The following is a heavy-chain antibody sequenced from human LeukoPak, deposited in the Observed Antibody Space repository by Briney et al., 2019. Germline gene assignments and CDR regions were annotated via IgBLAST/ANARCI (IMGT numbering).Heavy chain of an antibody. CDR2: FDPEVGET. V-gene: IGHV1-24*01. Sequence: ASVTVSCTVTGNTLTEFSMHWVRQSPGKGLGWMGGFDPEVGETVYAQKFQGRVTMTEDTSTETAYMELSSLRSEDTAVYYCATDLLAGGLKTFDPWGQGTLVTVSS. CDR3: ATDLLAGGLKTFDP. CDR1: GNTLTEFS. J-gene: IGHJ5*02.